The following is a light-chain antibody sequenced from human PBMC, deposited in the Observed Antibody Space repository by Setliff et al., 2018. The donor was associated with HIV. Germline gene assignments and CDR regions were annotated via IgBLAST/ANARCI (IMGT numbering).Light chain of an antibody. CDR3: CSYAGNAYV. CDR2: DVS. Sequence: QSVLSQPRSVSGSPGQSVTISCTGTSSDVGGYNYVSWYHQHPGKAPKLMISDVSKRPSGVPDRFSGSKSGNTASLTISGLQAEDEADYYCCSYAGNAYVFGAGTKVTVL. J-gene: IGLJ1*01. V-gene: IGLV2-11*01. CDR1: SSDVGGYNY.